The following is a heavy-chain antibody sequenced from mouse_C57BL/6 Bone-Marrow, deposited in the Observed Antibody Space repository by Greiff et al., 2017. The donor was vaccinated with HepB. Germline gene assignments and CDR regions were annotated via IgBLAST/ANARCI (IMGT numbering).Heavy chain of an antibody. CDR2: INSDGGST. Sequence: DVKLVESGGGLVQPGESLKLSCESNEYEFPSHDMSWVRKTPEKRLELVAAINSDGGSTYYPDTMERRFIISRDNTKKTLYLQMSSLRSEDTALYYCARRPDYDERSYFDYWGQGTTLTVSS. D-gene: IGHD2-4*01. V-gene: IGHV5-2*03. CDR1: EYEFPSHD. J-gene: IGHJ2*01. CDR3: ARRPDYDERSYFDY.